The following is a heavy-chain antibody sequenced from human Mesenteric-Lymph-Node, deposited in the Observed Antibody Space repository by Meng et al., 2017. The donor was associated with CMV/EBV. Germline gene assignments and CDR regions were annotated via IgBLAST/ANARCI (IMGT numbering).Heavy chain of an antibody. D-gene: IGHD5-24*01. CDR2: IYSGDSST. CDR3: AKGGDGYNYYFDC. V-gene: IGHV3-23*03. Sequence: GGSLRLSCAASGFTFSSYAMNWVRQAPGKGLQWVSIIYSGDSSTYYADSVKGRFTISRDTSKNTLYLQMNSLRAEDTAIYYCAKGGDGYNYYFDCWGQGTLVTVSS. J-gene: IGHJ4*02. CDR1: GFTFSSYA.